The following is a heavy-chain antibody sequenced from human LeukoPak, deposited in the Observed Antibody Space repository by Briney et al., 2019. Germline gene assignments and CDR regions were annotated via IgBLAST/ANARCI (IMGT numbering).Heavy chain of an antibody. CDR2: IWYDGNNK. D-gene: IGHD5-12*01. V-gene: IGHV3-33*01. J-gene: IGHJ6*04. CDR1: GFSFSAYG. Sequence: PGRSLRLSCAASGFSFSAYGMHWVRQAPGKGLEWVALIWYDGNNKYYADSVKGGFTISRVNSKNTLYQQMNSLRAEDTAVYYCARGSESYDYYSYGMDVWGKGTTVTVS. CDR3: ARGSESYDYYSYGMDV.